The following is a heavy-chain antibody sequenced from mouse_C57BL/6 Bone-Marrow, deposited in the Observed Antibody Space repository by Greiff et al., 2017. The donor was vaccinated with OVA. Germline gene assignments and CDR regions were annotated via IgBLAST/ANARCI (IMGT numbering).Heavy chain of an antibody. J-gene: IGHJ2*01. CDR2: INPRNGGT. Sequence: VQLQQPGTELVKPGASVKLSCTASGYTFTSYWMHWVKQRPGQGLEWIGNINPRNGGTNYTEKFKSKATLTVDKSSSTAYMQLSSLTSEDSAVYYGAKRGYYCGLDYWGQGTTLTVSS. D-gene: IGHD1-1*01. V-gene: IGHV1-53*01. CDR1: GYTFTSYW. CDR3: AKRGYYCGLDY.